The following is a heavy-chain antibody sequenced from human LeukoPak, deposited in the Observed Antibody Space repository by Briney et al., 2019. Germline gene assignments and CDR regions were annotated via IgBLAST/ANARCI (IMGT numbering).Heavy chain of an antibody. D-gene: IGHD3-16*01. Sequence: GRSLRLSCAVSGFTFSSYGMHWVRQAPGKGLEWVAVITYDGSNQYYADSVKGRFTISRDNSKNTLYLQMNSLRAEDTAVYYCAKDRNFGFLDYWGQGNLVIVSS. CDR1: GFTFSSYG. J-gene: IGHJ4*02. V-gene: IGHV3-30*18. CDR3: AKDRNFGFLDY. CDR2: ITYDGSNQ.